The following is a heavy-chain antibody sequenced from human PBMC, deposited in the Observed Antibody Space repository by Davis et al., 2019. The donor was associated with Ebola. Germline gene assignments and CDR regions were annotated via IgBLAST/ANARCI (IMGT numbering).Heavy chain of an antibody. J-gene: IGHJ3*01. CDR1: GFSISDYA. CDR2: ISSSVSYI. CDR3: ARDETTVASAVFDF. Sequence: GGSLRLSCAASGFSISDYAINWVRQAPGKGLEWVSSISSSVSYIYHADSVKGRFTISRDTAKNSVFLQMDSLRAEDTAVYYCARDETTVASAVFDFWGQGTLVTVSS. V-gene: IGHV3-21*06. D-gene: IGHD4-23*01.